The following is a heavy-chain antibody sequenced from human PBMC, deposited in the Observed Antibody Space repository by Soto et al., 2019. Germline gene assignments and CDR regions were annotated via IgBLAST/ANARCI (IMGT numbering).Heavy chain of an antibody. J-gene: IGHJ6*02. D-gene: IGHD6-19*01. CDR2: ISYDGSNK. V-gene: IGHV3-30*18. CDR1: GFTLSSYG. Sequence: ESGGGVVQPGRSLRLSCAASGFTLSSYGMHWVRQAPGKGLEWVAVISYDGSNKYYADSVKGRFTISRDNSKNTLYLQMNSLRAEDTAVYYCAKDRGWLAERYYYGMDVWGQGTTVTVSS. CDR3: AKDRGWLAERYYYGMDV.